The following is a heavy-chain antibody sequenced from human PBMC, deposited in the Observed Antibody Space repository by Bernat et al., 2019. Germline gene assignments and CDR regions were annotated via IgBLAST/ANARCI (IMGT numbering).Heavy chain of an antibody. Sequence: QVQLQESGPGLVKPSQTLSLTCTVSGGSISSGGYYWSWIRQHPGKGLEWIGYIYYSGSTYYNPSLKSRVTISVDTSKNQFSLKLSSVTAADTAVYYGARDRVGRFGKAAFDIWGQGTMVTVSS. D-gene: IGHD1-26*01. CDR3: ARDRVGRFGKAAFDI. V-gene: IGHV4-31*03. CDR1: GGSISSGGYY. J-gene: IGHJ3*02. CDR2: IYYSGST.